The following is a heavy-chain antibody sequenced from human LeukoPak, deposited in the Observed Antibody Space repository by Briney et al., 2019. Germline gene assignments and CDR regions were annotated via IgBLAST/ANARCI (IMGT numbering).Heavy chain of an antibody. CDR3: ARGYCSSTSCYPTP. J-gene: IGHJ5*02. CDR1: GGSISSGDYY. V-gene: IGHV4-30-4*01. D-gene: IGHD2-2*01. CDR2: IYYSGST. Sequence: PSETLSLTCTVSGGSISSGDYYWSWIRQPPGKGLEWIGYIYYSGSTYYNPSLKSRVTISVDTSKNQFSLKLSSVTAADTAVYYCARGYCSSTSCYPTPWGQGTLVTVSS.